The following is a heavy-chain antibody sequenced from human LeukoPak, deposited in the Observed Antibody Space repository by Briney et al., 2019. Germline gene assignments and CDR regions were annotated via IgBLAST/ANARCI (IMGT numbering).Heavy chain of an antibody. D-gene: IGHD3-22*01. Sequence: SETLSLTCTVSGGSISTYYWNWIRQPAGKGLEWIGRIYTTGITNYNPSLKSRVSVSVDTSKNQFSLKLSSVTAADTAVYYCARAQGRVVVLDYWGQGTLVTVSS. V-gene: IGHV4-4*07. CDR1: GGSISTYY. J-gene: IGHJ4*02. CDR3: ARAQGRVVVLDY. CDR2: IYTTGIT.